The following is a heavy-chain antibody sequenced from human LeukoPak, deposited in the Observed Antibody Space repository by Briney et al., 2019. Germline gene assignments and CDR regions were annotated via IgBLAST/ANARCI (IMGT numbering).Heavy chain of an antibody. Sequence: ASVKVSCKASGYTFTSYGISWVRQAPGQGLEWMGWISAYNGNTNYAQKLQGRVTMTEDTSTDTAYMELSSLRSEDTAVYYCATGPGLRFLEYYWGQGTLVTVSS. CDR3: ATGPGLRFLEYY. D-gene: IGHD3-3*01. CDR1: GYTFTSYG. J-gene: IGHJ4*02. CDR2: ISAYNGNT. V-gene: IGHV1-18*01.